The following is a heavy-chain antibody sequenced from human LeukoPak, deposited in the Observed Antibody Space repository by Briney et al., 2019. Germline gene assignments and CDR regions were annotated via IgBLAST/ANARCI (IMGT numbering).Heavy chain of an antibody. D-gene: IGHD3-22*01. CDR3: ASVDYYYDSSGLREDAFDI. CDR1: GGSISSGDYY. CDR2: IYYSGST. V-gene: IGHV4-30-4*01. Sequence: PSQTLSLTCTVSGGSISSGDYYWSWIRQPPGKGLEWIGYIYYSGSTYYNPSLKGRVTISVDTSKNQFSLKLSSVTAADTAVYYCASVDYYYDSSGLREDAFDIWGQGTMVTVSS. J-gene: IGHJ3*02.